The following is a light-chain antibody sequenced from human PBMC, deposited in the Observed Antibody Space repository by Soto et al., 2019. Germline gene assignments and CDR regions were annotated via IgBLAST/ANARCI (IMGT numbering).Light chain of an antibody. Sequence: QAVVTQEPSFSVSPGRTVTLTCRLSSGSVSTSYYPSWYQQTPGQAPRTLIYSTNTRSSGVPDRFSGSILGNKAALTITGAQADDEADYYCALYMGSGIWVFGGGTKVTVL. CDR1: SGSVSTSYY. V-gene: IGLV8-61*01. CDR3: ALYMGSGIWV. CDR2: STN. J-gene: IGLJ3*02.